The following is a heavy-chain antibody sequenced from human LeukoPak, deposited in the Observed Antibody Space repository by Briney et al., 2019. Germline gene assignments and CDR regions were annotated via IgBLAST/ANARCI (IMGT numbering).Heavy chain of an antibody. Sequence: GGSLRLSCAASGFTFSDYSMNWVRQAPGKGLEWLSCIGSSTTSHIYDADSVKGRFTISRDNAKNSLYLQMNGLRPEDTAVYYCARDRSNSRGLDNWGQGTLVTVSS. CDR3: ARDRSNSRGLDN. CDR1: GFTFSDYS. V-gene: IGHV3-21*01. CDR2: IGSSTTSHI. D-gene: IGHD4-11*01. J-gene: IGHJ4*02.